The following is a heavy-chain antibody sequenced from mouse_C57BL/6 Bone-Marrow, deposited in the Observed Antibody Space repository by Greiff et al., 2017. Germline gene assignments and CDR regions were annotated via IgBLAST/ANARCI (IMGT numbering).Heavy chain of an antibody. Sequence: EVKLQESGPELVKPGASVKISCKASGYSFTGYYMHWVKQSSEKSLEWIGEINPSTGGTSYNQKFKGKATLTVDKSSSTAYMQLKSLTSEDSAVYYCARITTDYFDYWGQGTTLTVSS. CDR1: GYSFTGYY. CDR2: INPSTGGT. D-gene: IGHD1-1*01. CDR3: ARITTDYFDY. V-gene: IGHV1-43*01. J-gene: IGHJ2*01.